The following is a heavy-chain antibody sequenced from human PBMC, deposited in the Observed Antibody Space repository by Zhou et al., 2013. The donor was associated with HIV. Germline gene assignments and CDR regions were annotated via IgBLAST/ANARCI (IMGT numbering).Heavy chain of an antibody. CDR3: AKMGLAVAGSFPSY. Sequence: EVQLLESGGGFLQPGGSLRLSCAASGFTFSSYAMSWVRQAPGKGLEWVSTISDSGTNTYSADSVKGRFTISRDNSKNTLSLQMNSLRTDDTAIYYCAKMGLAVAGSFPSYWGQGTLVTVSS. CDR1: GFTFSSYA. CDR2: ISDSGTNT. J-gene: IGHJ4*02. V-gene: IGHV3-23*01. D-gene: IGHD6-19*01.